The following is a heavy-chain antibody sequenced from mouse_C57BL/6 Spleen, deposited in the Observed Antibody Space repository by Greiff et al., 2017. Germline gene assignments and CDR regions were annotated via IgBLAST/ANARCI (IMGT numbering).Heavy chain of an antibody. J-gene: IGHJ2*01. CDR1: GFTFSSYG. D-gene: IGHD1-1*01. CDR2: ISSGGSYT. V-gene: IGHV5-6*01. CDR3: ARQDYYYGSGVDY. Sequence: EVKLVESGGDLVKPGGSLKLSCAASGFTFSSYGMSWVRQTPDKRLEWVATISSGGSYTYYPDSVKGRFTISRDNAKNTLYLQMSSLKSEDTAMYYCARQDYYYGSGVDYWGQGTTLTVSS.